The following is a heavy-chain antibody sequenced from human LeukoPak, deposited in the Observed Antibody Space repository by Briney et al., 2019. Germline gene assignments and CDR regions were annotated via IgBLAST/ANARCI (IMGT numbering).Heavy chain of an antibody. CDR2: INHSGST. CDR3: ARTVGWFDP. J-gene: IGHJ5*02. CDR1: GGSFSGYY. Sequence: SETLSLTCAVYGGSFSGYYWSWIRQPPGKGLEWIGEINHSGSTNYNPSLKSRVTISVDTSKNQFSLKLSSVTAADTGVYYCARTVGWFDPWGQGTLVTVSS. V-gene: IGHV4-34*01.